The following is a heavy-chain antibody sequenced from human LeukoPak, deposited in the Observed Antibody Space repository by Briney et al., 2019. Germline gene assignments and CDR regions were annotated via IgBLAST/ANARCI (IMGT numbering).Heavy chain of an antibody. Sequence: GESLKISCKASGYSFATYWIGWVRQMPGRGLEWMGLIYPDSSDTRYSPSLQHQATISADKSINTAYLQLNSLKASDTAMYYCARAGSSWSFDLWGRGTLASVSS. V-gene: IGHV5-51*01. CDR1: GYSFATYW. D-gene: IGHD6-13*01. CDR2: IYPDSSDT. CDR3: ARAGSSWSFDL. J-gene: IGHJ2*01.